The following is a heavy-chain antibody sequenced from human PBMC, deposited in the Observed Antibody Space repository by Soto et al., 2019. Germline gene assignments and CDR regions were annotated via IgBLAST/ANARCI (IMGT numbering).Heavy chain of an antibody. CDR2: IRSKANNYAT. V-gene: IGHV3-73*01. J-gene: IGHJ4*02. D-gene: IGHD2-2*01. CDR3: SAPEYCSGTSCLRY. Sequence: GGSLRLSCAASGFTFSGSVMHWVRQASGKGLEWVGRIRSKANNYATAYAASVKGRFTISREDSKNTAFLQMNSLKTEDTAVYYCSAPEYCSGTSCLRYWGQGTLVTVSS. CDR1: GFTFSGSV.